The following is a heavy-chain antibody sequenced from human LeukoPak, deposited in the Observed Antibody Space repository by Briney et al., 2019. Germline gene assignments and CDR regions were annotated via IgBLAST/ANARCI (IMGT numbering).Heavy chain of an antibody. CDR3: ARDGRAVAFDI. J-gene: IGHJ3*02. D-gene: IGHD6-19*01. CDR1: GFTFSTYG. Sequence: GGSLRLSCAASGFTFSTYGMNWARQAPGKGLEWVSGIRGNGVTIYYAGSVKGRFTISRDNSKNTLYLQMSSLGAEDTAVYYCARDGRAVAFDIWGQGTMVTVSS. V-gene: IGHV3-23*01. CDR2: IRGNGVTI.